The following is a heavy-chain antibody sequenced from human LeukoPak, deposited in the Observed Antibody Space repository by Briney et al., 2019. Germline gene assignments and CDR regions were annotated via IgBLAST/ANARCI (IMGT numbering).Heavy chain of an antibody. D-gene: IGHD5-12*01. Sequence: RTSETLSLTCTVSDGSISGYFWSWIRQPAGKGLEWIGRIYSSGSNNYNPSLKSRVTMSLDTSKNHLSLNLSSVTAADTAVYYCAREPTSGREPTSGRPLDYWGQGTLVTVSS. J-gene: IGHJ4*02. CDR2: IYSSGSN. V-gene: IGHV4-4*07. CDR3: AREPTSGREPTSGRPLDY. CDR1: DGSISGYF.